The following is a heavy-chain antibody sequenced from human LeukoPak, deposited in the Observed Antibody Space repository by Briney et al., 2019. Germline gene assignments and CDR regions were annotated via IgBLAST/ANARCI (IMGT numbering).Heavy chain of an antibody. D-gene: IGHD1-26*01. CDR1: GFTFSSYS. V-gene: IGHV3-48*01. Sequence: GGSLRLSCAASGFTFSSYSMNWVRQAPGKGLEWVSYISSSSSSTIYYADSVKGRFTISRDNAKNSLYLQMNSLRAEDTAVYYCNSWELLRHPFDYWGQGTLVTVSS. CDR3: NSWELLRHPFDY. J-gene: IGHJ4*02. CDR2: ISSSSSSTI.